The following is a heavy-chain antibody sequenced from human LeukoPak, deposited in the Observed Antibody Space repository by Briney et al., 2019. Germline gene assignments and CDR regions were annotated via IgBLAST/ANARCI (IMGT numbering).Heavy chain of an antibody. Sequence: ASVKVSCKASGYTFTGYYMHWVRQAPGQGLEWMGWMNPNSGNTGYAQKFQGRVTMTRNTSISTAYMELSSLRSEDTAVYYCAREQWLDRGIDPWGQGTLVTVSS. CDR2: MNPNSGNT. CDR3: AREQWLDRGIDP. D-gene: IGHD6-19*01. J-gene: IGHJ5*02. V-gene: IGHV1-8*02. CDR1: GYTFTGYY.